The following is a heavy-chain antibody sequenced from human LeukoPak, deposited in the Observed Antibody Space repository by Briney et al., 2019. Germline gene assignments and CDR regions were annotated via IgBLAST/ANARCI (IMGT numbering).Heavy chain of an antibody. CDR1: GSTFSNSW. V-gene: IGHV3-7*01. Sequence: GRSLRPSCAASGSTFSNSWMSWVRQAPGKGLEWVADIKRVESEPHYVDSVKGRFTISRDNAKNSLSLQMNSLRAEDTAVYYCALNMVGGQIFDFWGQGTLVTVSS. CDR3: ALNMVGGQIFDF. CDR2: IKRVESEP. J-gene: IGHJ4*02. D-gene: IGHD3-10*01.